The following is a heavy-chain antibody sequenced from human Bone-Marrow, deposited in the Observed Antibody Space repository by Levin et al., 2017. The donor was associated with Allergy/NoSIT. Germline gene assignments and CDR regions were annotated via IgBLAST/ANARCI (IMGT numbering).Heavy chain of an antibody. CDR3: ATSPGSANYFYYGMDV. CDR2: VNPSISKT. V-gene: IGHV1-8*01. Sequence: GGSLRLSCKASGYTFTDYDINWVRQAPGQGLEWMGWVNPSISKTGYAQKFQGRVTMTTNTSINTAYMELTSLRSDDTAVYYCATSPGSANYFYYGMDVWGQGTTVTVSS. CDR1: GYTFTDYD. D-gene: IGHD1-26*01. J-gene: IGHJ6*02.